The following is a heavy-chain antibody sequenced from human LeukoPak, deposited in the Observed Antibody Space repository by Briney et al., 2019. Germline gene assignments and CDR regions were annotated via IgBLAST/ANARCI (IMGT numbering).Heavy chain of an antibody. CDR3: ARLRITGTTAHFDY. CDR1: GGSISSSSYY. D-gene: IGHD1-14*01. J-gene: IGHJ4*02. CDR2: IYYSGST. V-gene: IGHV4-39*01. Sequence: PSETLSLTCTVSGGSISSSSYYWGWIRQPPGKGLAWIGSIYYSGSTYNNPSLKSRVTISVDTSKNQFSLKLSSVTAADTAVYYCARLRITGTTAHFDYWGQGTLVTVSS.